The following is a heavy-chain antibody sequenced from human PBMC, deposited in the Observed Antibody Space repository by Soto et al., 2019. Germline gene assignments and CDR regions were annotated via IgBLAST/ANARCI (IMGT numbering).Heavy chain of an antibody. CDR3: AGGGFDY. D-gene: IGHD3-16*01. Sequence: QVQLVESGGGVVQPGRSLRLSCAASGFTFSSYAMHWVRQAPGKGLEWVAVISYDGSNKYYADSVKGRFTISRDNSKNTLYLKMKSLRAEDTAVYYCAGGGFDYWGQGTLVTVSS. CDR2: ISYDGSNK. J-gene: IGHJ4*02. V-gene: IGHV3-30-3*01. CDR1: GFTFSSYA.